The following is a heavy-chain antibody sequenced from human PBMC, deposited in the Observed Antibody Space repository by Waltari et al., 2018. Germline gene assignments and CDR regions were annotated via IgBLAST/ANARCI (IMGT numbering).Heavy chain of an antibody. J-gene: IGHJ4*02. CDR1: GGSISRGGYY. CDR3: ARGPRFGRLFDY. Sequence: QVQLQESGPGLVKPSQTLSLTFTVPGGSISRGGYYWSWIRQHPGKGLEWIGYIYYSGSTYYNPSLKSRVTISVDTSKNQFSLKLSSVTAADTAVYYCARGPRFGRLFDYWGQGTLVTVSS. V-gene: IGHV4-31*03. CDR2: IYYSGST. D-gene: IGHD3-3*01.